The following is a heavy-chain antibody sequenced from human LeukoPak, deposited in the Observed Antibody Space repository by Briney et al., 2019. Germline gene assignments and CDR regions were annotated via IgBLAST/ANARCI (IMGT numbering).Heavy chain of an antibody. CDR1: GYTFTGYY. CDR3: ATVGYSSGWYSEPVRDAFDI. J-gene: IGHJ3*02. D-gene: IGHD6-13*01. Sequence: GASVKVSCKASGYTFTGYYMHWVRQAPGKGLEWMGGFDPEDGETIYAQKFQGRVTMTEDTSTDTAYMELSSLRSEDTAVYYCATVGYSSGWYSEPVRDAFDIWGQGTMVTVSS. CDR2: FDPEDGET. V-gene: IGHV1-24*01.